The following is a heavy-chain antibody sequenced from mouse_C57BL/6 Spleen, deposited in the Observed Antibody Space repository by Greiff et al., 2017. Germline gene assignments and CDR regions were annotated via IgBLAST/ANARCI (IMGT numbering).Heavy chain of an antibody. CDR1: GFSLSTFGMG. CDR2: IWWDDDK. D-gene: IGHD1-1*01. CDR3: ARIAGYYGEGYFDV. J-gene: IGHJ1*03. V-gene: IGHV8-8*01. Sequence: QVTLKVSGPGILQPSQTLSLTCSFSGFSLSTFGMGVGWIRQPSGKGLEWLAHIWWDDDKYYNPALKSRLTISKDTSKNQVFLKIANVDTADTATYYCARIAGYYGEGYFDVWGTGTTVTVSS.